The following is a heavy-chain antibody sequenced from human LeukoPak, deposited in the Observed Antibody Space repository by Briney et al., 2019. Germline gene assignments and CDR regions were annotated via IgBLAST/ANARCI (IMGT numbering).Heavy chain of an antibody. CDR3: ARGFYSSNWYFDL. Sequence: SETLSLTCTVSGGSISSYYWSWIRQPPGKGLEWIGEINHSGTTNYNPSLKSRVTISVDTSKNQFSLKLSSVTAADTAMYYCARGFYSSNWYFDLWGRGTLVTVSS. V-gene: IGHV4-34*01. CDR2: INHSGTT. CDR1: GGSISSYY. J-gene: IGHJ2*01. D-gene: IGHD4-11*01.